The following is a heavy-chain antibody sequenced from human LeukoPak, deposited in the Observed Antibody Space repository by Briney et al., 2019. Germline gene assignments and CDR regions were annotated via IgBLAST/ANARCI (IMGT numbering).Heavy chain of an antibody. CDR2: INAGNGNT. D-gene: IGHD3-10*01. CDR3: ARAGSGSYSDY. CDR1: GYTFTGYY. Sequence: ASVKVSCKASGYTFTGYYMHWVRQALGQRLEWMGWINAGNGNTKYSQKFQGRVTITRDTSASTAYMELSSLRSEDTAVYYCARAGSGSYSDYWGQGTLVTVSS. V-gene: IGHV1-3*01. J-gene: IGHJ4*02.